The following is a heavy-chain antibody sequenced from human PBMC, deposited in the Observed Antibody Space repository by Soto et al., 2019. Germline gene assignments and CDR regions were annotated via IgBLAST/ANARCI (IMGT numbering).Heavy chain of an antibody. CDR1: GFTFSSYG. CDR3: ASGISSSIDFDY. CDR2: ISYDGSNK. Sequence: GSLRLSCAASGFTFSSYGMHWVRQAPGKGLEWVAVISYDGSNKYYADSVKGRFTISRDNSKNTLYLQMNSLRAEDTAVYYCASGISSSIDFDYWGQGTLVTVSS. V-gene: IGHV3-30-3*01. D-gene: IGHD6-13*01. J-gene: IGHJ4*02.